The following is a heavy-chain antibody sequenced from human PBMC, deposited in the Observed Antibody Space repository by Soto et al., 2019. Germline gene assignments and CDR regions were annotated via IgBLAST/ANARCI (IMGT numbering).Heavy chain of an antibody. CDR1: GDSVSSNSAA. J-gene: IGHJ5*02. CDR3: ASSLSGYGKYSYGA. V-gene: IGHV6-1*01. D-gene: IGHD5-12*01. Sequence: SQTLSLTCAISGDSVSSNSAAWSWIRQSPSRGLEWLGRTFYRSKWYNDYAVSVKGRITINPDTSKNQFSLKLSSVTAADTAVYYCASSLSGYGKYSYGAWGKGTLVTVAS. CDR2: TFYRSKWYN.